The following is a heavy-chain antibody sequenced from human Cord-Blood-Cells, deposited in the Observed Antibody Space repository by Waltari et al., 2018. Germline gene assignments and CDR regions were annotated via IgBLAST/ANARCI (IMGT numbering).Heavy chain of an antibody. CDR3: ASQLGIRYFDL. Sequence: QVRLQQWGAGLLKPSETLSLTCAVYGGSFSGYYWSWIRQPPGKGLEWIGEINHSGSTNYNPSLKSRVTISVDTSKNQFSLKLSSVTAADTAVYYCASQLGIRYFDLWGRGTLVTVSS. CDR1: GGSFSGYY. V-gene: IGHV4-34*01. D-gene: IGHD7-27*01. J-gene: IGHJ2*01. CDR2: INHSGST.